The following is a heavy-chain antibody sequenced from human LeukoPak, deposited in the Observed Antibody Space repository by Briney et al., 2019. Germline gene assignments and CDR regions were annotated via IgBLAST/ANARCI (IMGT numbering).Heavy chain of an antibody. CDR3: TRDGDTVLTRGYYYYMDV. D-gene: IGHD3-10*01. CDR1: GFTFSRYT. CDR2: ISGSSTYI. J-gene: IGHJ6*03. V-gene: IGHV3-21*01. Sequence: GGSLRLSCAASGFTFSRYTMNWVRQAPGKGLEWVSSISGSSTYIYYADSVKGRFTISRDNAKNSLFLQMNSLRAEDTAVYYCTRDGDTVLTRGYYYYMDVWGKGTTVTVSS.